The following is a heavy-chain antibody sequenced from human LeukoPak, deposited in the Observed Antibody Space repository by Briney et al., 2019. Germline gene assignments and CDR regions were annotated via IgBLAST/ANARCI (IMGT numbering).Heavy chain of an antibody. V-gene: IGHV3-21*06. CDR2: ISSSGTYI. CDR3: ARNPQQLVLASYFDS. Sequence: PGGSLRLSCAASGFTFSSYSMNWVRQAPGKGLEWVSCISSSGTYIYYAGSVKGRFTISRDNARSALYLEMNSLRAEDTAVYYCARNPQQLVLASYFDSWGQGNLVSVSS. J-gene: IGHJ4*02. D-gene: IGHD6-13*01. CDR1: GFTFSSYS.